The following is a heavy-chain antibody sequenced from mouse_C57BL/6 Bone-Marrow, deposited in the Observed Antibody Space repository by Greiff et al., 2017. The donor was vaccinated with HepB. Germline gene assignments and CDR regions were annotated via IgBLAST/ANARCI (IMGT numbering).Heavy chain of an antibody. Sequence: QVQLQQPGAELVKPGASVKLSCKASGYTFTSYWMPWVKQRPGQGLEWIGMIHPNSGSTNYNEKFKSKATLTVDKSSSTAYMQLSSLTSEDSAVYYCAKHYDSGGRYYCAMDYWGQGTSVTVSS. V-gene: IGHV1-64*01. D-gene: IGHD2-4*01. J-gene: IGHJ4*01. CDR2: IHPNSGST. CDR3: AKHYDSGGRYYCAMDY. CDR1: GYTFTSYW.